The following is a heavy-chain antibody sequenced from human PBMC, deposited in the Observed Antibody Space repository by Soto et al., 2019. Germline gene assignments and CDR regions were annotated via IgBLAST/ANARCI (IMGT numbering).Heavy chain of an antibody. CDR2: IYYSGST. Sequence: SETLSLTCTVSGGSISSSSYYWGWIRQPPGKGLEWIGSIYYSGSTYYNPSLKSRVTISVDTSKNQFSLKLSSVTAADTAVYYCARHVDYGDSYWGQGTLVTVSS. CDR1: GGSISSSSYY. D-gene: IGHD4-17*01. CDR3: ARHVDYGDSY. V-gene: IGHV4-39*01. J-gene: IGHJ4*02.